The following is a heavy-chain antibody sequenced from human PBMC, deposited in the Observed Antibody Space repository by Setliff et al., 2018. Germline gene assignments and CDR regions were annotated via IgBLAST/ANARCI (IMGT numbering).Heavy chain of an antibody. D-gene: IGHD3-10*01. CDR2: VYYSGYT. CDR1: GGSVSSTSHY. CDR3: ARVDFTMIQGVLGL. J-gene: IGHJ1*01. V-gene: IGHV4-39*07. Sequence: SETLSLTCNVSGGSVSSTSHYWGWIRQPLGKGMEWIGSVYYSGYTYYNPSLQSRVTISVDMSKNQFSMKLTSVTAADTAVYYCARVDFTMIQGVLGLWGQGTLVTVSS.